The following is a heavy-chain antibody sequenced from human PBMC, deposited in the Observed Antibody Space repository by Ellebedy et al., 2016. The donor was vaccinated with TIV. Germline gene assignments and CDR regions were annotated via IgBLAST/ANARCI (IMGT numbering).Heavy chain of an antibody. CDR1: GGTFISYA. CDR2: IIPIFGSA. J-gene: IGHJ4*02. D-gene: IGHD2-2*01. V-gene: IGHV1-69*13. CDR3: ARVDPYCSSISCYENYFDF. Sequence: ASVKVSXKASGGTFISYAISWVRQAPGQGLEWMGGIIPIFGSANYAQKFQGRVTITADESTSTAYMDLSSLRSEDTAVYYCARVDPYCSSISCYENYFDFWGQGTLVTVSS.